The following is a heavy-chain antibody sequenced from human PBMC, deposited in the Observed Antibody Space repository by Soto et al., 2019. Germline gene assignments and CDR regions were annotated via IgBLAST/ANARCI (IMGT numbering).Heavy chain of an antibody. J-gene: IGHJ5*02. CDR3: AREVNSSPARGPNWFDP. CDR1: GDSINNSHW. D-gene: IGHD6-13*01. V-gene: IGHV4-4*02. CDR2: TYHSGTT. Sequence: QVQLQESGPGLVQPSGTLSLTCAVSGDSINNSHWWSWVRQPPGKELEWIGETYHSGTTNYNPSLKTRVTISIDKSKNQFSLKMNSVTAADTAVYYWAREVNSSPARGPNWFDPWGQGTLVTVSS.